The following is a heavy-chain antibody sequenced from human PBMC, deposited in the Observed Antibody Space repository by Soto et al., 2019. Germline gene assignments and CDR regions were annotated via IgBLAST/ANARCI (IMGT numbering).Heavy chain of an antibody. Sequence: GGSLRLSCAASGFTFSGSAVHWVRQASGKGLEWVGRIRSKVNSYATTYAASVKGRFIISRDDSKNTAYLQMNSLRAEDTAVYYCAKDRQWLVDTNWFDPWGQGTLVTVSS. CDR2: IRSKVNSYAT. CDR3: AKDRQWLVDTNWFDP. D-gene: IGHD6-19*01. CDR1: GFTFSGSA. V-gene: IGHV3-73*01. J-gene: IGHJ5*02.